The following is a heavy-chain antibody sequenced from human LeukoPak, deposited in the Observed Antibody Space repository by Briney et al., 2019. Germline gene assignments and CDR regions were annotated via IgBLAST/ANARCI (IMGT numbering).Heavy chain of an antibody. CDR3: ASPIKGSTYYDFWSGYDAFDI. Sequence: SVKVSCKASGGTFSSYAISWVRQAPGQGLEWMGGIIPIFGTANYAQKFQGRVTITTDESTSTAYMELSSLRSEDTAVYYCASPIKGSTYYDFWSGYDAFDIWGQGTMVTVSS. D-gene: IGHD3-3*01. CDR2: IIPIFGTA. V-gene: IGHV1-69*05. J-gene: IGHJ3*02. CDR1: GGTFSSYA.